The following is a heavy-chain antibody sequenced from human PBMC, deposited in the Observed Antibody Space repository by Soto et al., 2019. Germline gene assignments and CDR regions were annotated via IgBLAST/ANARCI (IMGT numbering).Heavy chain of an antibody. D-gene: IGHD2-15*01. V-gene: IGHV3-23*01. CDR3: AKDRRVVVPGNNWFDP. CDR1: GFNFSSYS. CDR2: ISGSGAST. Sequence: GGSLRLSCTGSGFNFSSYSMAWVRQAPGKGLEWVSGISGSGASTYYADSVKGRFTISRDNSKSTLYLQMNSLRVEDTAVYYCAKDRRVVVPGNNWFDPWGQGTLVTVSS. J-gene: IGHJ5*02.